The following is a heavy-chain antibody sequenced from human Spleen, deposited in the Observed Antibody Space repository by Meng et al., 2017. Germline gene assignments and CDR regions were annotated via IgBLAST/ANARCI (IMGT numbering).Heavy chain of an antibody. Sequence: SETLSLTCAVYGGSFSGYYWSWIRQPPGKGLEWIGEINHSGSTNYNPSLKSRVTISVDTSKNQFSLKLSSLTAADTAVYYCARMFSSGWLPRGSFDYWGQGTLVTVSS. J-gene: IGHJ4*02. CDR3: ARMFSSGWLPRGSFDY. CDR2: INHSGST. D-gene: IGHD6-25*01. V-gene: IGHV4-34*01. CDR1: GGSFSGYY.